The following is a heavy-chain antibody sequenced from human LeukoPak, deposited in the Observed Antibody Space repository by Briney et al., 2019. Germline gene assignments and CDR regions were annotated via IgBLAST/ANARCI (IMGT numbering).Heavy chain of an antibody. D-gene: IGHD3-22*01. CDR1: GGSISSYY. J-gene: IGHJ3*02. V-gene: IGHV4-59*08. Sequence: SSETLSLTCTVSGGSISSYYWSWIRQPPGKGLEWIGYIYYSGSTNYNPSLKSRVTISVDTSKNQFSLKLSSVTAADTAVYYCARHEAKYYDSSGYYPDAFDIWGQGTMVTVSS. CDR2: IYYSGST. CDR3: ARHEAKYYDSSGYYPDAFDI.